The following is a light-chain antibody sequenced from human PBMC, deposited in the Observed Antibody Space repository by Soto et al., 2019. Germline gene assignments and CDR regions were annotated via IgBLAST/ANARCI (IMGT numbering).Light chain of an antibody. CDR2: KAS. Sequence: DIQMTQSPSTLSASVGDRVTITCRTSQSISDWLAWYQQKPGKAPKLLIYKASSLESGVPSRFSGSGSGTEFTLTVSSLQPDDFATYYCQQCNSYWTFGQGTKGEIK. V-gene: IGKV1-5*03. J-gene: IGKJ1*01. CDR1: QSISDW. CDR3: QQCNSYWT.